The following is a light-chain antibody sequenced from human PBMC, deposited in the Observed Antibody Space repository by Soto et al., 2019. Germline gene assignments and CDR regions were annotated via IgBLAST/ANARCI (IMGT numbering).Light chain of an antibody. CDR1: QSVSSN. CDR3: QQYNKWPPYT. CDR2: GAS. V-gene: IGKV3-15*01. Sequence: EIVMTQSPANLSVSPGERATLSCRASQSVSSNLAWYQQKPGQGPRLLIYGASTRATSIPARVSGSGSGTEFTLTINSLQSEDFAGYYCQQYNKWPPYTFGQGTKLEIK. J-gene: IGKJ2*01.